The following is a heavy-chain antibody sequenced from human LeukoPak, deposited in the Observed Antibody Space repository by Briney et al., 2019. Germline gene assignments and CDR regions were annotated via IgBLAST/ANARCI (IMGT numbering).Heavy chain of an antibody. CDR3: ARDRKVVTAPDYYYYYMDV. CDR2: IYSGGST. D-gene: IGHD2-21*02. J-gene: IGHJ6*03. CDR1: GFTVSSNY. Sequence: GGSLRLSCAASGFTVSSNYMSWVRQAPGKGLEWVSVIYSGGSTYYADSAKGRFTISRDNSKNTLYLQMNSLRAEDTAVYYCARDRKVVTAPDYYYYYMDVWGKGTTVTVSS. V-gene: IGHV3-53*01.